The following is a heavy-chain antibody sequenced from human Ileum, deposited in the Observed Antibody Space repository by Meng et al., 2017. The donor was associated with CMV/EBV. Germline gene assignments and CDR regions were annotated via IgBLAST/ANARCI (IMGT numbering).Heavy chain of an antibody. CDR1: GDSISSYY. D-gene: IGHD1-1*01. V-gene: IGHV4-59*01. J-gene: IGHJ3*02. Sequence: GSLRLSCTVSGDSISSYYWSWIRQSPGKGLEWIGYVSYTGANKNPSLQSRVSTSMDTSKNQFSLKLRSVTAADTAVYYCARDRAETGDLTSLSAFDIWGQGTLVTVSS. CDR2: VSYTGA. CDR3: ARDRAETGDLTSLSAFDI.